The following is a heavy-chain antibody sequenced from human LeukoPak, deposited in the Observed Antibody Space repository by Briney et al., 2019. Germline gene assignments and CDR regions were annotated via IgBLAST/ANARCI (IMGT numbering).Heavy chain of an antibody. CDR2: IYYSGST. D-gene: IGHD6-19*01. Sequence: SGTLSLTCTVSGGSISSSSYYWGWIRQPPGKGLEWIGSIYYSGSTYYNPSLKSRVTISVDTSKNQFSLKLSSVTAADTAVYYCARPAVAGTTIDYWGQGTLVTVSS. CDR1: GGSISSSSYY. CDR3: ARPAVAGTTIDY. J-gene: IGHJ4*02. V-gene: IGHV4-39*01.